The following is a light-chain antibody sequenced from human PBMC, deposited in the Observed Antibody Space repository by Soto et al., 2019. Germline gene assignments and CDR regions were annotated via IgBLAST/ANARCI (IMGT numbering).Light chain of an antibody. J-gene: IGKJ4*02. CDR2: GAS. CDR1: RSVSSDY. V-gene: IGKV3-20*01. CDR3: QQYESFPLT. Sequence: EIVLTQSPGTLSLYPGERPTLSCRASRSVSSDYLAWYQQKPGQAPRLLIHGASNRATGIPDRFSGRGSGTDFTLTISRLEPEDFAVYYCQQYESFPLTFGGGTKVDIK.